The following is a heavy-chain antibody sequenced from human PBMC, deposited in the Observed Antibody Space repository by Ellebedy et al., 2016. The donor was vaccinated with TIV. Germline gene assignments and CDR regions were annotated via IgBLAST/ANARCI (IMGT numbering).Heavy chain of an antibody. V-gene: IGHV1-3*01. CDR3: ASVWITATPTNI. Sequence: ASVKVSXKASGYTFTSYAMHWVRQAPGQRLEWMGWINAGNGNTKYSQKFQGRVTITRDTSASTAYMELSSLRSEDTAVYYCASVWITATPTNIWGQGTMVTVSS. CDR2: INAGNGNT. J-gene: IGHJ3*02. D-gene: IGHD1-20*01. CDR1: GYTFTSYA.